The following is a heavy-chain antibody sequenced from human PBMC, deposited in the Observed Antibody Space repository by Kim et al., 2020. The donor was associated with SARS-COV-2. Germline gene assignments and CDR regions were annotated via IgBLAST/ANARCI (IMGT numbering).Heavy chain of an antibody. Sequence: YYADSMKGRLSISRDNAKNSVYLQMNSLRDEDTAVYYCATLKYGDYGSFDFWGQGTLVTVSS. J-gene: IGHJ4*02. V-gene: IGHV3-48*02. D-gene: IGHD4-17*01. CDR3: ATLKYGDYGSFDF.